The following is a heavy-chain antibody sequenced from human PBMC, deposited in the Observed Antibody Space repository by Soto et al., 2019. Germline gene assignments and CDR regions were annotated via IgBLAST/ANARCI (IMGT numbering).Heavy chain of an antibody. CDR1: GGTFTNFA. D-gene: IGHD6-25*01. CDR3: ASATISPISATLYHYGMDV. V-gene: IGHV1-69*12. J-gene: IGHJ6*02. CDR2: IMPVFHTT. Sequence: QVQMVQSGAEVKKPGSSVKVSCKASGGTFTNFAFTWVRQAPGQGLEWLGGIMPVFHTTNIAQTFQDRITVPADDFTPPVYIEMTSLRYDDTAVYYCASATISPISATLYHYGMDVWGQGTTVTVSS.